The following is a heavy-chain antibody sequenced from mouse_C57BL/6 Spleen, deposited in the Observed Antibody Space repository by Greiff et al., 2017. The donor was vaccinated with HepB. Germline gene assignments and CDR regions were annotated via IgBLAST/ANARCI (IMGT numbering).Heavy chain of an antibody. Sequence: EVKLMESGPGLVKPSQSLSLTCSVTGYSITSGYYWNWIRQFPGNKLEWMGYISYDGSNNYNPSLKNRISITRDTSKNQFFLKLNSVTTEDTATYYCARKRNGNYSWFAYWGQGTLVTVSA. J-gene: IGHJ3*01. CDR1: GYSITSGYY. CDR3: ARKRNGNYSWFAY. CDR2: ISYDGSN. D-gene: IGHD2-1*01. V-gene: IGHV3-6*01.